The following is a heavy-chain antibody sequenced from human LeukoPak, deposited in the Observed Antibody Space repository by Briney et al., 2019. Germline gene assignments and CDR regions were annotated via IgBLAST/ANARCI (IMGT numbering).Heavy chain of an antibody. CDR2: IHYSGST. CDR1: GGSISSYY. CDR3: ARGTIVVVPAAMSSYYFDY. V-gene: IGHV4-59*01. Sequence: SETLSLTCTVSGGSISSYYWSWIRQPPGKGLEWIGYIHYSGSTNYNPSLKSRVTISVDTSKNQFSLKLSSVTAADTAVYYCARGTIVVVPAAMSSYYFDYWGQGTLVTVSS. D-gene: IGHD2-2*01. J-gene: IGHJ4*02.